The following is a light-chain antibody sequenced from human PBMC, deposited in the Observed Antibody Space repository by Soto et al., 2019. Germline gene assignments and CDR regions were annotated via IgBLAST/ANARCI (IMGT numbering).Light chain of an antibody. CDR3: HQRQSWPRT. Sequence: EIVLTQSPATLSSFPGDRVTLSCRASQYINTRLAWYQHRPGQAPRLLIYQTSIRAAGIPARFSASGTGTDFTLTISDVHPEDCAVYYCHQRQSWPRTFGQGTKVDIK. J-gene: IGKJ1*01. V-gene: IGKV3-11*01. CDR2: QTS. CDR1: QYINTR.